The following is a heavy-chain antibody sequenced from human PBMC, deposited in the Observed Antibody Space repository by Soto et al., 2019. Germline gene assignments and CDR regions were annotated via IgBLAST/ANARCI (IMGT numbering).Heavy chain of an antibody. J-gene: IGHJ4*02. CDR2: IYWDDDK. D-gene: IGHD4-17*01. Sequence: QITLKESGPTLVKPTQTLTLTCTFSGFSLSTSGVSVVWIRQPPGKALEWLALIYWDDDKRYSPSLKNSLTITQDTSKNQVVLTMTNMDHVDTATYFCAHSSSRWPLGYWGQGTLVTVSS. CDR1: GFSLSTSGVS. CDR3: AHSSSRWPLGY. V-gene: IGHV2-5*02.